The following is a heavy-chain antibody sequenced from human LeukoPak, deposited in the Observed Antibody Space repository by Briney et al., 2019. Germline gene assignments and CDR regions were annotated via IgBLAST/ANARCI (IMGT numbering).Heavy chain of an antibody. CDR3: AKDRSGSYFDY. V-gene: IGHV3-23*01. Sequence: PGGSLRLSCAASGFTFRSYTMAWVRQAPGKGLEWVSVVTASGGATYYKDSVKGRFTISRDNSKNTLYLQMNSLRPEDTAVYYCAKDRSGSYFDYWGQGTLVTVSS. CDR1: GFTFRSYT. J-gene: IGHJ4*02. D-gene: IGHD2-15*01. CDR2: VTASGGAT.